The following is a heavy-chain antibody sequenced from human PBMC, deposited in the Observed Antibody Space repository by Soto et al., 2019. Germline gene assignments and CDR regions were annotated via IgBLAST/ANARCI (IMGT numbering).Heavy chain of an antibody. CDR1: GFTFTTID. CDR3: AKGAWLDY. D-gene: IGHD5-12*01. J-gene: IGHJ4*02. V-gene: IGHV3-23*01. Sequence: EVQLLESGGSLVQPGASLRLSCAASGFTFTTIDMSWARQAPGKGLEWVSVVRGRDGSTSYADSLKGRFTISKDSSKNTLYLQMNSLRAEDTALYYCAKGAWLDYWGQGTLVTVSS. CDR2: VRGRDGST.